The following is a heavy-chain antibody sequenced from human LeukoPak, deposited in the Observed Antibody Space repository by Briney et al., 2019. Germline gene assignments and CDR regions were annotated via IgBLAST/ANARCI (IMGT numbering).Heavy chain of an antibody. V-gene: IGHV4-30-2*01. Sequence: ASETLSLTCTVSGGSISSGGYYWSWIRQPPGMGLEWIGYIYHSGSTYYNPSLKSRVTISVDRSKNQFSLKLSSVTAADTAVYYCARELRRGNSIDYWGQGTLVTVSS. D-gene: IGHD3-10*01. CDR3: ARELRRGNSIDY. CDR1: GGSISSGGYY. J-gene: IGHJ4*02. CDR2: IYHSGST.